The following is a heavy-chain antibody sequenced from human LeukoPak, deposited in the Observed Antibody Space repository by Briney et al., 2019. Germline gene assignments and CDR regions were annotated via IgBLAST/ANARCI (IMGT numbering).Heavy chain of an antibody. J-gene: IGHJ4*02. CDR2: IYHSGST. CDR3: ARETYDFWSGYCDY. D-gene: IGHD3-3*01. V-gene: IGHV4-38-2*02. CDR1: GYSISSGYY. Sequence: SSETLSLTCTVSGYSISSGYYRGWIRQPPGKGLEWIGSIYHSGSTYYNPSLKSRVTISVDTSKNQFSLKLSSVTAADTAVYYCARETYDFWSGYCDYWGQGTLVTVSS.